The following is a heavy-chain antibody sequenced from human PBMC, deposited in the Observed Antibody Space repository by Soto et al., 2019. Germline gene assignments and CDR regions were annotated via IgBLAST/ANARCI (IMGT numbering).Heavy chain of an antibody. Sequence: GESLKISCKGSGYSFTSYWISWVRQMPGKGLEWMGRIDPSDSYTNYSPSFQGHVTISADKSISTAYLQWSSLKASDTAMYYCTRPRELFLAGDAFDIWGQGTMVTVSS. V-gene: IGHV5-10-1*01. CDR1: GYSFTSYW. CDR2: IDPSDSYT. J-gene: IGHJ3*02. D-gene: IGHD1-7*01. CDR3: TRPRELFLAGDAFDI.